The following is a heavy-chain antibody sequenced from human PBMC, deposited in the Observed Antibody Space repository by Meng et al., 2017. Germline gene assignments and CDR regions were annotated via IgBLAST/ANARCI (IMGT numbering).Heavy chain of an antibody. D-gene: IGHD6-13*01. CDR3: ATGAAAADH. Sequence: VQLVESGGGLGKPGGSLRLSCVASGLRFTDAWMSWVRQAPGKGLEWVGRIERKSDGGTIYYAAPVKGRFTISRDDSKNTLYLQMDSLINEDTAVYFCATGAAAADHWGQGTLVTVPS. V-gene: IGHV3-15*04. J-gene: IGHJ4*02. CDR1: GLRFTDAW. CDR2: IERKSDGGTI.